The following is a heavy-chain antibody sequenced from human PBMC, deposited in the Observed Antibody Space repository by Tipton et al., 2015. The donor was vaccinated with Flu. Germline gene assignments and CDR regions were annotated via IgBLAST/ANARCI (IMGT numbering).Heavy chain of an antibody. CDR1: GFTFSSYW. CDR3: ARDSPMIVVVTTDAFDI. CDR2: IKQDGSEK. V-gene: IGHV3-7*01. Sequence: SLRPSCAASGFTFSSYWMSWVRQAPGKGLEWVANIKQDGSEKYYVDSVKGRFTISRDNAKNSLYLQMNSLRAEDTAVYYCARDSPMIVVVTTDAFDIWGQGTMVTVSS. J-gene: IGHJ3*02. D-gene: IGHD3-22*01.